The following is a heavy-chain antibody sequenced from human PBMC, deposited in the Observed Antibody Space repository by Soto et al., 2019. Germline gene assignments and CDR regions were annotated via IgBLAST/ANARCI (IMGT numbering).Heavy chain of an antibody. V-gene: IGHV3-30*18. CDR1: GFTFKTYG. D-gene: IGHD1-26*01. J-gene: IGHJ6*02. CDR3: AKVGGRTRNMRRDSFYGMDV. Sequence: GGSLRLSCAASGFTFKTYGMHWVRQAPGKGLEWVAVISYDVVNKYYADSVKGRFTISRDNSKNTLYLQMNSPRVEDTAVYYCAKVGGRTRNMRRDSFYGMDVWGHGTTVTVSS. CDR2: ISYDVVNK.